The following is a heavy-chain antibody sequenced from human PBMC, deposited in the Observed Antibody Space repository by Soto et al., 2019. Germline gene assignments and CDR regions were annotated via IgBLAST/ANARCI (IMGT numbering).Heavy chain of an antibody. CDR3: ARPAAATLAVAFDI. CDR1: GYSFTTYW. Sequence: GESLKISCKGSGYSFTTYWIGWVRQMPGKGLECMGIIYPGDSDTRYGPSFQGQVTISADKSISTAYLQWSALKASDTAMYYCARPAAATLAVAFDIWGQGTMVTVSS. V-gene: IGHV5-51*01. D-gene: IGHD6-13*01. J-gene: IGHJ3*02. CDR2: IYPGDSDT.